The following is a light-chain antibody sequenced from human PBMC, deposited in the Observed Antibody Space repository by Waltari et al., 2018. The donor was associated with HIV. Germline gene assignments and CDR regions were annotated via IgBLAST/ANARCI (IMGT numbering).Light chain of an antibody. Sequence: SFVLTQTPSVSVAPGQTATLTCEGSDLGTRSVQWYRQKPGQAPVLVIYYDGERPSGIAERFSGSDSGNTATLTISRVGVGDEADYYCQVWDANTDVVFGTGTKLTVL. J-gene: IGLJ2*01. CDR2: YDG. V-gene: IGLV3-21*04. CDR1: DLGTRS. CDR3: QVWDANTDVV.